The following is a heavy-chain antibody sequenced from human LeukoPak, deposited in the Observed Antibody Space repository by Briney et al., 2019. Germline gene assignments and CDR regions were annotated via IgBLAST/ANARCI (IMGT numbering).Heavy chain of an antibody. CDR1: GGSFSNYY. CDR2: IYASGST. Sequence: SGTLSLTCAVYGGSFSNYYYSWIRQPAGKGLEWIGRIYASGSTNYNPSLKSRVTISVATSKNQFSLNLSSVTAADTALYYCARSYGSGSSFDYWGQGTLVTVSS. J-gene: IGHJ4*02. V-gene: IGHV4-59*10. CDR3: ARSYGSGSSFDY. D-gene: IGHD3-10*01.